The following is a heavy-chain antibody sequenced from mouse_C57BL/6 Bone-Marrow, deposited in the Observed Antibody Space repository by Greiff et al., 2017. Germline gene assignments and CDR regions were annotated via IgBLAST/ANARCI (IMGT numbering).Heavy chain of an antibody. CDR1: GYSITSGYD. J-gene: IGHJ1*03. CDR3: AREGWEGYFDV. D-gene: IGHD3-3*01. Sequence: EVQRVESGPGMVKPSQSLSLTCTVTGYSITSGYDWHWIRHFPGNKLEWMGYISYSGSTNYNPSLKSRISITHDTSKNHFFLKLNSVTTEDTATYYCAREGWEGYFDVWGTGTTVTVSS. V-gene: IGHV3-1*01. CDR2: ISYSGST.